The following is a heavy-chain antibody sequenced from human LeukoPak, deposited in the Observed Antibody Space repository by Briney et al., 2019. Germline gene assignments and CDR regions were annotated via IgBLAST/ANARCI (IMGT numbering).Heavy chain of an antibody. CDR2: ISPYNGNR. CDR1: GYTFTSYD. Sequence: ASVKVSCKASGYTFTSYDINWVRQATGQGLEWMGWISPYNGNRKYAQNLQGRVTMTTDTSTSTAYMELRTLRSDDTAVYYCAREAPVAAGSDAFDIWGQGTMVTVSS. CDR3: AREAPVAAGSDAFDI. V-gene: IGHV1-18*01. D-gene: IGHD6-19*01. J-gene: IGHJ3*02.